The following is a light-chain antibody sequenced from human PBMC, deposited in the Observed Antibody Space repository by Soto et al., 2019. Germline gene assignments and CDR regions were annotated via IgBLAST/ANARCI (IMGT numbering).Light chain of an antibody. Sequence: EIVLTQSPATLSLSPVESATLSCRASQSVSSHLAWFQPSPGQAPRLRIYDASNRATGIPARLSGRGSGTDFTLTISSIEPEDFAVYYCQQRSSAITFGQGTRLEIK. V-gene: IGKV3-11*01. CDR3: QQRSSAIT. CDR1: QSVSSH. CDR2: DAS. J-gene: IGKJ5*01.